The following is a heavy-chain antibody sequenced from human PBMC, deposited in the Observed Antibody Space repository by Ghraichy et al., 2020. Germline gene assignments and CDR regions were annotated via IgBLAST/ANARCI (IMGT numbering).Heavy chain of an antibody. D-gene: IGHD3-3*01. CDR2: ISGSGGST. CDR1: GFTFSSYA. J-gene: IGHJ3*02. Sequence: GGSLRLSCAASGFTFSSYAMSWVRQAPGKGLEWVSAISGSGGSTYYADSVKGRFTISRDNSKNTLYLQMNSLRAEDTAVYYCAKDRHTIFGVVMRRDAFDIWGQGTMVTVSS. V-gene: IGHV3-23*01. CDR3: AKDRHTIFGVVMRRDAFDI.